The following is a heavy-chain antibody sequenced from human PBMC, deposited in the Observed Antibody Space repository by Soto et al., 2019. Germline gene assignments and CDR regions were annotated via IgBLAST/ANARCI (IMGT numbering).Heavy chain of an antibody. J-gene: IGHJ4*02. CDR2: IGASTGRT. D-gene: IGHD6-19*01. CDR1: GFAFSGYP. CDR3: AKEDSSGWYRSFDY. V-gene: IGHV3-23*01. Sequence: EVQLLESGGGLVQPGGSLRLSCAASGFAFSGYPMSWVRQTPGKGREWVSGIGASTGRTYFADSVVGRFTISRDNSKNTVYLQMNSLRVADTAIYYCAKEDSSGWYRSFDYWGQGTLVTVSS.